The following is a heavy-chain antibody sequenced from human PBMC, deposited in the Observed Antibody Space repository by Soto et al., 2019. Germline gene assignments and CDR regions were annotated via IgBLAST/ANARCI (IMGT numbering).Heavy chain of an antibody. V-gene: IGHV1-18*01. CDR1: VYTFTSYG. CDR3: ARGMPAHDSSGYDY. Sequence: GASVKVSCKASVYTFTSYGISWVRQAPGQGLEWMGWISAYNGNTNYAQKLQGRVTMTTDTSTSTAYMELRSLRSDDTAVYYCARGMPAHDSSGYDYWGQGTLVTVSS. CDR2: ISAYNGNT. D-gene: IGHD3-22*01. J-gene: IGHJ4*02.